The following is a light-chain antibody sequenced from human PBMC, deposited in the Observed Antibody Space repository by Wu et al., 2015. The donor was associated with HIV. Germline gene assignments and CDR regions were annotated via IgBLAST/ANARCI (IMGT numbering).Light chain of an antibody. V-gene: IGKV3-20*01. Sequence: EIVLTQSPGTLSLSPGKRATLSCRASQSITSNYLAWYQQKPSQAPRLLIYGTSSRATGIPDRFSGSGSATDFTLTISRLEPEDSAVYYCQQYGNSPPTFGQGTKVEI. CDR3: QQYGNSPPT. CDR1: QSITSNY. CDR2: GTS. J-gene: IGKJ1*01.